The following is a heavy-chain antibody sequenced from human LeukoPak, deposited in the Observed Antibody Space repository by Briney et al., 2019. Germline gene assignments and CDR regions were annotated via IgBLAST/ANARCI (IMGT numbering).Heavy chain of an antibody. CDR1: GYTLTDYY. V-gene: IGHV1-69-2*01. CDR2: AYPEDGEA. J-gene: IGHJ5*02. Sequence: ASVKISCKASGYTLTDYYMHWVRQAPGKGLEWMGRAYPEDGEAIYAAKFQGRVTITADTSIDTVYMELSSLRSEDTAVYYCVTPTREKTVAAVYLSWGQGTQVTVSS. D-gene: IGHD2-15*01. CDR3: VTPTREKTVAAVYLS.